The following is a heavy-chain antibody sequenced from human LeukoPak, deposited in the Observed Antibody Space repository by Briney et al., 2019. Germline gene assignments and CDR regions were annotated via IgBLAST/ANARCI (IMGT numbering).Heavy chain of an antibody. Sequence: PGGSLRLSCAASGFTLRRYDMHWVRQATGKGLEWVSAIGSAGDTYYPGSVKGRFTMSREDAKNFLYLQMNSLRAGDTAIYYCVRGIGNYYDSGASNSWGQGTLVTVSS. CDR1: GFTLRRYD. J-gene: IGHJ4*02. CDR3: VRGIGNYYDSGASNS. CDR2: IGSAGDT. V-gene: IGHV3-13*04. D-gene: IGHD3-10*01.